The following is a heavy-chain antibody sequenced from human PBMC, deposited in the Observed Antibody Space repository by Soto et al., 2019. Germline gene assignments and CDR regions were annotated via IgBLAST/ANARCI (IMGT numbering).Heavy chain of an antibody. CDR1: GFTFSTYA. J-gene: IGHJ4*01. V-gene: IGHV3-23*01. CDR2: ISGSGGST. D-gene: IGHD2-15*01. Sequence: EVQLLESGGGLVQPGGSLGLSCAASGFTFSTYAMTWVRQAPGRGLEWVSAISGSGGSTDYADSVKGRFTISRDNSKNPVYLQMNSLRAEDTDVYYCAKNHCNAGNCHHHSVDYWGQGTLVTVAS. CDR3: AKNHCNAGNCHHHSVDY.